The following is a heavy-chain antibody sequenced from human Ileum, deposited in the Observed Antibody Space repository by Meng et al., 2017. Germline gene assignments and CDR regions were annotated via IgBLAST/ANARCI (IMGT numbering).Heavy chain of an antibody. J-gene: IGHJ4*02. CDR2: INPNSGGT. D-gene: IGHD3-3*01. Sequence: ASVKVSCKASGYTFTGYYMHWVRQAPGQGLEWMGRINPNSGGTNYAQKFQGRVTMTRDTSISTAYMELSRLRSDDTAVYYCARRGFLEWLPFDYWGQGTLVTVSS. CDR3: ARRGFLEWLPFDY. CDR1: GYTFTGYY. V-gene: IGHV1-2*06.